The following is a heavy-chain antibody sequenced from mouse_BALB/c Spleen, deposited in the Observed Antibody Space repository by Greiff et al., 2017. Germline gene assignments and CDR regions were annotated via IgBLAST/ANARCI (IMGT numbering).Heavy chain of an antibody. Sequence: VKVVESGPGLVQPSQSLSITCTVSGFSLTSYGVHWVRQSPGKGLEWLGVIWSGGSTDYNAAFISRLSISKDNSKSQVFFKMNSLQANDTAIYYCARNLLYDYSYYFDYWGQGTTLTVSS. CDR2: IWSGGST. J-gene: IGHJ2*01. CDR1: GFSLTSYG. CDR3: ARNLLYDYSYYFDY. D-gene: IGHD2-4*01. V-gene: IGHV2-2*02.